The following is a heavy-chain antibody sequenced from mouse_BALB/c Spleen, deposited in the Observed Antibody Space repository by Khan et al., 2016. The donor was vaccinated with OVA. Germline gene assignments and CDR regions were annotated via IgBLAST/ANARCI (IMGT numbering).Heavy chain of an antibody. Sequence: QMQLVQSGPELKKPGETVKISCKASGYTFTNYGMNWVKQAPGKGVKWMGWKNTYTGEPTYAHDFKGRSAFTLETSASQAYLQIKNVTSEDTATYFCARSSSYWYFDVWGAGTTVTVSS. CDR1: GYTFTNYG. V-gene: IGHV9-3-1*01. D-gene: IGHD3-1*01. CDR3: ARSSSYWYFDV. J-gene: IGHJ1*01. CDR2: KNTYTGEP.